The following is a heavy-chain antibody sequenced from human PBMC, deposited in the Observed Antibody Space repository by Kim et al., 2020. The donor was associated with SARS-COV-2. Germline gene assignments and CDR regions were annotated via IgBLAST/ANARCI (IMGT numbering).Heavy chain of an antibody. CDR3: ARTYQDYYYYGMDV. Sequence: GGSLGLSCAASGFTFSSYSMNWVRQAPGKGLEWVSSISSSSSYIYYADSVKGRFTTSRDNAKNSLYLQMNSLRAEDTAVYYCARTYQDYYYYGMDVWGQGTTVTVSS. J-gene: IGHJ6*02. CDR2: ISSSSSYI. CDR1: GFTFSSYS. V-gene: IGHV3-21*01.